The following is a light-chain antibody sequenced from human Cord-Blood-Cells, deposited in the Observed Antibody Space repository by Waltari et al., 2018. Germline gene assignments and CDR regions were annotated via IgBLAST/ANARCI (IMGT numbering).Light chain of an antibody. J-gene: IGLJ3*02. CDR1: STDVGRYHL. Sequence: QSALTQPASLSRSPGQSLTISCPGTSTDVGRYHLVSWYQQHPGKAPKLMIYEGSKRPSGVSNRFSGSKSGNTASLTISGLQAEDEADYYCCSYAGSSTWVFGGGTKLTVL. CDR3: CSYAGSSTWV. V-gene: IGLV2-23*01. CDR2: EGS.